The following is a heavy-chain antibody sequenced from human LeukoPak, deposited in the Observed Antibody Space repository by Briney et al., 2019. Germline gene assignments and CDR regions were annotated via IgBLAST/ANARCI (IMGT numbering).Heavy chain of an antibody. CDR3: AKGRDYGGNLDFDY. CDR1: GFGFNNYA. V-gene: IGHV3-23*01. J-gene: IGHJ4*02. Sequence: PGGSLRLSCAASGFGFNNYAMSWVRQAPGKGLEWVSSIGATGGTTYYEDSVKGRFSISRDNSKNTLYLQMDSLRAEDTAAYYCAKGRDYGGNLDFDYWGQGTLVSVSS. CDR2: IGATGGTT. D-gene: IGHD4-23*01.